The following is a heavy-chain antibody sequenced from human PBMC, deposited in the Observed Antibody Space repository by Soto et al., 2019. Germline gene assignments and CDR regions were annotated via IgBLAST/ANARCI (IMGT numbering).Heavy chain of an antibody. CDR3: ARDRITIFGVATYGMDV. D-gene: IGHD3-3*01. V-gene: IGHV1-69*05. J-gene: IGHJ6*02. CDR2: IIPIFGTA. Sequence: QVQLVQSGAEVKKPGSSVKVSCKASGGTFSSYAISWVRQAPGQGLEWMGGIIPIFGTANYAQKFQGRVTITPXVSXSXAYMELSSLRSEDTAVYYCARDRITIFGVATYGMDVWGQGTTVTVSS. CDR1: GGTFSSYA.